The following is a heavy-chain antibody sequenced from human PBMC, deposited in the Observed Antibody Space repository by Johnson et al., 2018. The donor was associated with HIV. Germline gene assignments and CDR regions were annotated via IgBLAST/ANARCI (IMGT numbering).Heavy chain of an antibody. J-gene: IGHJ3*02. CDR2: IYSGGTT. CDR3: ARGRKDIEAADGLDNDAFDM. CDR1: GFSVSTNY. Sequence: VQLVESGGGLVQPGRSLRLSCAVSGFSVSTNYINWVRQAPGKGLEWVSVIYSGGTTYYGDSVMGRFTISRDNSNNTVYLQMDSLRPEDTAVYYCARGRKDIEAADGLDNDAFDMWGQGTLVTVSS. V-gene: IGHV3-66*01. D-gene: IGHD5-12*01.